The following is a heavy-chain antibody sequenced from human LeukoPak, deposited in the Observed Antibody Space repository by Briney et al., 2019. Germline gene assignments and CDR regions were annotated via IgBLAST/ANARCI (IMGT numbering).Heavy chain of an antibody. Sequence: PGGSLRLSCAASGFTVSSNYMSWVRQAPGKGLEWVSVIYSGGSTYYADSVKGRFTISRDNSKNTLYLQMNSLRGEDTAVYYCARMSGGYYFVDYWGQGTLVTVSS. CDR1: GFTVSSNY. CDR2: IYSGGST. D-gene: IGHD3-10*01. CDR3: ARMSGGYYFVDY. J-gene: IGHJ4*02. V-gene: IGHV3-53*01.